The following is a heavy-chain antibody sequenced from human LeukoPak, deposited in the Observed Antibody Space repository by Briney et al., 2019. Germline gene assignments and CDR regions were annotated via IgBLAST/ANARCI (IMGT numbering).Heavy chain of an antibody. CDR1: GYTFTGYY. D-gene: IGHD2-21*02. Sequence: VASVKVSCKASGYTFTGYYMHWVRQAPGQGLEWMGWINPNSGGTNYAQKFQGGVTMTRDTSISTAYMELSRLRSDDTAVYYCARGGELLPTYYFDYWGQGTLVTVSS. J-gene: IGHJ4*02. CDR2: INPNSGGT. CDR3: ARGGELLPTYYFDY. V-gene: IGHV1-2*02.